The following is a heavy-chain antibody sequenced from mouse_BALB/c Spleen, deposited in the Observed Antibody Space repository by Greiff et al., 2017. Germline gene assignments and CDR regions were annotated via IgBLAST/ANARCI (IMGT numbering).Heavy chain of an antibody. Sequence: VQLQQSGAELVKPGASVKLSCKASDYTFTSYYMYWVKQRPGQGLEWIGEINPSNGGTNFNEKFKSKATLTVDKSSSTAYMQLSSLTSEDSAVYYCTREGDEDAMDYWGQGTSVTVSS. CDR3: TREGDEDAMDY. CDR1: DYTFTSYY. J-gene: IGHJ4*01. D-gene: IGHD3-3*01. CDR2: INPSNGGT. V-gene: IGHV1S81*02.